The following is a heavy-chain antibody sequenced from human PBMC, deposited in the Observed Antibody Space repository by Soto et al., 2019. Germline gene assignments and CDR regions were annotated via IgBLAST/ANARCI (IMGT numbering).Heavy chain of an antibody. D-gene: IGHD3-22*01. J-gene: IGHJ2*01. CDR2: IIPIFGTA. Sequence: SVKVSCKASGGTFSSYAISWVRQAPGQGLEWMGGIIPIFGTANYAQKFQGRVTITADKSTSTAYMELSSLRSEDTAVYYCARAYYYDSSPKWYFDLWGRGTLVTVSS. CDR1: GGTFSSYA. V-gene: IGHV1-69*06. CDR3: ARAYYYDSSPKWYFDL.